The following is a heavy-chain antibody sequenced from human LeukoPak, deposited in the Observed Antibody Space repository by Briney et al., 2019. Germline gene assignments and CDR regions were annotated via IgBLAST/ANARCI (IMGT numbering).Heavy chain of an antibody. CDR3: ARDFGVDTSWDAFDF. D-gene: IGHD5-18*01. J-gene: IGHJ3*01. Sequence: ASVKVSCKASGYTFTNYYIHCVRQAPGQGLEYMGIINPSGGSTSYAQKFQGRVTMTRDTSTSTVYMELSSLRSEDTAMYYCARDFGVDTSWDAFDFWGQGTMVTVSS. V-gene: IGHV1-46*01. CDR1: GYTFTNYY. CDR2: INPSGGST.